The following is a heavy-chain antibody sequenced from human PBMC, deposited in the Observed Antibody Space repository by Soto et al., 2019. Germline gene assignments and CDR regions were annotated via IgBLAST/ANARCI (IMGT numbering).Heavy chain of an antibody. Sequence: ASVKVSCKASGYTFTSYGISWVRQAPGQGLEWMGWISAYNGNTNYAQKLQGRVTMTTDTSTSTAYMELRSLRSDDTAVYYCARVRVLAAAGTANCFVPWGQGPLFTVSS. CDR2: ISAYNGNT. CDR1: GYTFTSYG. V-gene: IGHV1-18*01. J-gene: IGHJ5*02. D-gene: IGHD6-13*01. CDR3: ARVRVLAAAGTANCFVP.